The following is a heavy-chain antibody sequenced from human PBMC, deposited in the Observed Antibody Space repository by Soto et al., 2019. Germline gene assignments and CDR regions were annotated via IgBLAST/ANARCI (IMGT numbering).Heavy chain of an antibody. V-gene: IGHV3-30-3*01. CDR1: GFTFSSYA. J-gene: IGHJ6*02. D-gene: IGHD2-15*01. Sequence: QVQLVESGGGVVQPGRSLRLSCAASGFTFSSYAMHWVRQAPGKGLEWVAAISYDGSNKYYADSVKGRFTISRDNSKNTLYLQMNSLRAEDTAVYYCARDQLVVETLHGYYDGMDVWGQGTTVTVSS. CDR2: ISYDGSNK. CDR3: ARDQLVVETLHGYYDGMDV.